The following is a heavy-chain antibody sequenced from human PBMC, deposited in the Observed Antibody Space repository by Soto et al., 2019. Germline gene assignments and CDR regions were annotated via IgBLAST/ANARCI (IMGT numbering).Heavy chain of an antibody. CDR3: AKDLDYYDSSGYYYGMDV. Sequence: GGSLRLSCAASGFTLSSYGMHWVRQAPGKGLEWVAVISYDGSNKYYADSVKGRFTISRDNSKNTLYLQMNSLRAEDTAVYYCAKDLDYYDSSGYYYGMDVWGQGITVTVSS. CDR1: GFTLSSYG. V-gene: IGHV3-30*18. CDR2: ISYDGSNK. D-gene: IGHD3-22*01. J-gene: IGHJ6*02.